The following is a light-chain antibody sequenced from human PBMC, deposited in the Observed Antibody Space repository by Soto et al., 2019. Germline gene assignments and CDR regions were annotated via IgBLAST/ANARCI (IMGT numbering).Light chain of an antibody. CDR3: KSYDSSLSGFYV. CDR1: SSNIGANSD. CDR2: GNS. V-gene: IGLV1-40*01. Sequence: QSVLTQPPSVSGAPGQRATISCTGSSSNIGANSDVHWYQQLTGAAPKLLIYGNSNRPSGVSDRFSGSKSGTSASLAITGLQAEDEADYYCKSYDSSLSGFYVFGTGTKVTVL. J-gene: IGLJ1*01.